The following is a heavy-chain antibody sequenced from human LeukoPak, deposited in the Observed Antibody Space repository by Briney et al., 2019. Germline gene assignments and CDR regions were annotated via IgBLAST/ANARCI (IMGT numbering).Heavy chain of an antibody. CDR3: AREANYYGSGSYFEGTFDY. J-gene: IGHJ4*02. Sequence: SETLSLTCTVSGVSITTYYCSWIRQPPGKGLEWIGYIYHSGSTNYNPSLKSRVTISVDTSKNEFSLKLTSVTAADTAVYYCAREANYYGSGSYFEGTFDYWGQGSLVTVSS. CDR2: IYHSGST. V-gene: IGHV4-59*13. D-gene: IGHD3-10*01. CDR1: GVSITTYY.